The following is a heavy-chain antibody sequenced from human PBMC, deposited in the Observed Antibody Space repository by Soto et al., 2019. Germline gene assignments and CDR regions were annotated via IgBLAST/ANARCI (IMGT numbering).Heavy chain of an antibody. CDR3: ARDRRIAAAENYYYYGMDV. CDR1: GGTFSSYA. V-gene: IGHV1-69*06. CDR2: IIPIFGTA. Sequence: QVQLVQSGAEVKKPGSSVKFSCKASGGTFSSYAISWVRQAPGQGLEWMGGIIPIFGTANYAQKFQGRVTITADKSTSTAYMELSSLRSEDTAVYYCARDRRIAAAENYYYYGMDVWGQGTTVTVSS. J-gene: IGHJ6*02. D-gene: IGHD6-13*01.